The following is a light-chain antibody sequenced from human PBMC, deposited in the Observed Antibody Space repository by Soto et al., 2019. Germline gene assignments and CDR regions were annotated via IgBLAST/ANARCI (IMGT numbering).Light chain of an antibody. V-gene: IGKV1-13*02. Sequence: AIQLTQSPPSLSASIGDRVTITCRASQGISSAFAWYQQKPGTVPKLLIYDVSILQSGIPSRFSGSGSGTDFTLTISSLQPEDFATYYCQQFETYPLTFGQGTRLEVK. CDR1: QGISSA. CDR2: DVS. J-gene: IGKJ5*01. CDR3: QQFETYPLT.